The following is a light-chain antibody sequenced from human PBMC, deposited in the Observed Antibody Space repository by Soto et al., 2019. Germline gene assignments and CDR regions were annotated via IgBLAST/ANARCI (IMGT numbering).Light chain of an antibody. J-gene: IGLJ3*02. V-gene: IGLV2-23*01. CDR3: CSYVRRPTV. CDR2: EGS. Sequence: QSALTQPASVSGSPGQSITISCTGTISDVGDYNLVSWYQQHPGKAPKLLIYEGSKRPSGVSNRFSGSKSGSTASLTISGLQAEDEADYYCCSYVRRPTVFGGGTKLTVL. CDR1: ISDVGDYNL.